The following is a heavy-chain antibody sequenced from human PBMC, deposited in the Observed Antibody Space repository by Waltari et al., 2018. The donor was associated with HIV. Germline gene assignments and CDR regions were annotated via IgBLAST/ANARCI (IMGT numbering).Heavy chain of an antibody. Sequence: QVQLVESGGGVVQPGRSLRLSCAASGFTFSTYAMHWVRQAPGKGLEWVAVISYDGSNKDYADSVKGRFTISRDNSKNTLYLQMNSLRAEDTAVYYCARMHCSSTSCYTEYYYYGMDVWGQGTTVTVSS. J-gene: IGHJ6*02. CDR3: ARMHCSSTSCYTEYYYYGMDV. CDR2: ISYDGSNK. D-gene: IGHD2-2*02. V-gene: IGHV3-30*04. CDR1: GFTFSTYA.